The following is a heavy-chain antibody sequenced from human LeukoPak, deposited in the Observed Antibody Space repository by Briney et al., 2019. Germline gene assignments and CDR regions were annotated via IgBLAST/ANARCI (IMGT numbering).Heavy chain of an antibody. Sequence: ASVKVSCKASGYTFTSFGISWVRQAPGQGLGWMGWISVDNGNTKYAQRLQGRATMTTDTSTTTAYMELRSLRSDDTAVYYCARVMAAAGTFPGRDYWGQGTLVTVSS. CDR1: GYTFTSFG. V-gene: IGHV1-18*01. J-gene: IGHJ4*02. D-gene: IGHD6-13*01. CDR3: ARVMAAAGTFPGRDY. CDR2: ISVDNGNT.